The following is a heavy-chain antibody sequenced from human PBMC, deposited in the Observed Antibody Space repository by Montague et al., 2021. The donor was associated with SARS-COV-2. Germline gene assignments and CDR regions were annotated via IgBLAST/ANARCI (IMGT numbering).Heavy chain of an antibody. Sequence: SETLSLTCTVSGGSISSSSYYWGWIRQPPGKGLEWIGSIYYSGSTYYNPSLKSRVTISVDTSKKQFSLNLSSVTAADTAVFYCVRGRSGYSNPLDYWGQGTLVTVSS. V-gene: IGHV4-39*01. J-gene: IGHJ4*02. CDR1: GGSISSSSYY. CDR3: VRGRSGYSNPLDY. CDR2: IYYSGST. D-gene: IGHD3-3*01.